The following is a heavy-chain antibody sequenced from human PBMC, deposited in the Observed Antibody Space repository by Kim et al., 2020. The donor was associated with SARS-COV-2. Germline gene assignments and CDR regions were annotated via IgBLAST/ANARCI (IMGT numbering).Heavy chain of an antibody. D-gene: IGHD2-8*01. CDR2: IIPIFGTA. J-gene: IGHJ6*02. CDR1: GGTFSSYA. V-gene: IGHV1-69*13. CDR3: VYGDTYSYYGMDV. Sequence: SVKVSCKASGGTFSSYAISWVRQAPGQGLEWMGGIIPIFGTANYAQKFQGRVTITADESTSTAYMELSSLRSEDTAVYYCVYGDTYSYYGMDVWGQGTTFTVSS.